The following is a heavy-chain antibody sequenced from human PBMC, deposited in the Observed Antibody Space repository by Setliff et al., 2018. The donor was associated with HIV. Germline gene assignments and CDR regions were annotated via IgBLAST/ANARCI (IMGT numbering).Heavy chain of an antibody. CDR3: ATNRRDCYSASCPLTS. CDR1: GFSFSSYS. Sequence: PGGSLRLSCVASGFSFSSYSMNWVRQAPGKGPQWVARIVSDGSGTSHADAVKGRFTISRDNAKNTLFLQMNSLRAEDSAMYYCATNRRDCYSASCPLTSWGQGTLVTVSS. CDR2: IVSDGSGT. V-gene: IGHV3-74*01. D-gene: IGHD2-2*01. J-gene: IGHJ4*02.